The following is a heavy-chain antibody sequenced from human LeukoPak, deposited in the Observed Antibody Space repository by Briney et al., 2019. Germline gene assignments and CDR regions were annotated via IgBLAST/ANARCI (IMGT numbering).Heavy chain of an antibody. CDR2: ISAYNGNT. Sequence: ASVKVSCKASVYTFTSYVISWVRPAPGQGLEWMGWISAYNGNTNYAQKLQGRVTMTTDTSTSTAYMELRSLRSDDTAVYYCAILTPDGFDYWGQGTLVTVSS. V-gene: IGHV1-18*01. J-gene: IGHJ4*02. CDR3: AILTPDGFDY. D-gene: IGHD1-14*01. CDR1: VYTFTSYV.